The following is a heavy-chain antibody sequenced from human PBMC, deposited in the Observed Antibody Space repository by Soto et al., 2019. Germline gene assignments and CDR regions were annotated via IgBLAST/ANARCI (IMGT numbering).Heavy chain of an antibody. J-gene: IGHJ4*02. CDR3: ARDRVGATDY. V-gene: IGHV4-59*01. CDR1: GGSISSYY. D-gene: IGHD1-26*01. CDR2: IYYSGST. Sequence: PETLSLTCTVSGGSISSYYWSWIRQPPGKGLEWIGYIYYSGSTIYNPSLKSRVTISVDTSKNQFSLKLSSVTAADTAVYYCARDRVGATDYWGQGTLVTVSS.